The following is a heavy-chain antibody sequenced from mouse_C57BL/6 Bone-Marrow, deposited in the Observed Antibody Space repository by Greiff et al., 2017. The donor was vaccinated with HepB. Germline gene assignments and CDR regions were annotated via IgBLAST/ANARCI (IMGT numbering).Heavy chain of an antibody. V-gene: IGHV5-12*01. CDR3: ASDLLWLRQSY. D-gene: IGHD2-2*01. CDR1: GFTFSDYY. Sequence: EVKLMESGGGLVQPGGSLKLSCAASGFTFSDYYMYWVRQTPEKRLEWVAYISNGGGSTYSPDTVKGRFTISRDNAKNTLYLQMSRLKSEDTAMYYCASDLLWLRQSYWGQGTLVTVSA. CDR2: ISNGGGST. J-gene: IGHJ3*01.